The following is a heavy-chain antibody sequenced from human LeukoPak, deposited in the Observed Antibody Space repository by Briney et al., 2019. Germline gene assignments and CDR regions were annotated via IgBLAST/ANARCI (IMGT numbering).Heavy chain of an antibody. CDR1: GYTFTSNY. CDR2: ISPSGGST. Sequence: GASVKVSCKAFGYTFTSNYMHWVRQAPGQGPEWMGVISPSGGSTTYAQKLQGRVTLTRDMSTSTDYLELSSLRSEDTAVYYCARGRGGYSGYDYYYYYMDVWGKGTTVTISS. CDR3: ARGRGGYSGYDYYYYYMDV. D-gene: IGHD5-12*01. J-gene: IGHJ6*03. V-gene: IGHV1-46*01.